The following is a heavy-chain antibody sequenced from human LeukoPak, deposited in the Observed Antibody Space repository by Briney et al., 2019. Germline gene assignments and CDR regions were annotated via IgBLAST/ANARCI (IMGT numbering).Heavy chain of an antibody. D-gene: IGHD2-2*01. Sequence: GGSLRLSCAASGFTFSDYYMSWIRQAPGKGLEWVSYISSSGNTILYADSVKGRFTVSRDNAKNSLYLQMNGLRAEDTAVYYCARGRCSGASCYGYNWFDPWAREPWSPSPQ. CDR3: ARGRCSGASCYGYNWFDP. J-gene: IGHJ5*02. CDR1: GFTFSDYY. CDR2: ISSSGNTI. V-gene: IGHV3-11*01.